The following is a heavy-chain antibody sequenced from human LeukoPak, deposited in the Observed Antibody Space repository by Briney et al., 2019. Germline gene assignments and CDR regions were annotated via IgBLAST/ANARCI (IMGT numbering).Heavy chain of an antibody. Sequence: GGSLRLSCAASGFTFDDYAMHWVRQAPGKGLEWVSGISWNSGSIGYADSVKGRFTISRDNAKNSLYLQMNSLRAEDTALYYCAKDLYSGYDSAPDYWGQGTLVNVSS. J-gene: IGHJ4*02. CDR1: GFTFDDYA. CDR2: ISWNSGSI. CDR3: AKDLYSGYDSAPDY. D-gene: IGHD5-12*01. V-gene: IGHV3-9*01.